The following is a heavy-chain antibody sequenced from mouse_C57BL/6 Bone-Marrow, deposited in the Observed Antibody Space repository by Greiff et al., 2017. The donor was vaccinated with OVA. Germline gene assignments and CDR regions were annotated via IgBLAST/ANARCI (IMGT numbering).Heavy chain of an antibody. V-gene: IGHV1-26*01. CDR2: INPNNGGT. Sequence: VHVKQSGPELVKPGASVKISCKASGYTFTDYYMNWVKQSHGKSLEWIGDINPNNGGTSYNQKFKGKATLTVDKSSSTAYMELRSLTSEDSAVYYCASMGYYYFDYWGQGTTLTVSS. CDR1: GYTFTDYY. CDR3: ASMGYYYFDY. J-gene: IGHJ2*01. D-gene: IGHD2-3*01.